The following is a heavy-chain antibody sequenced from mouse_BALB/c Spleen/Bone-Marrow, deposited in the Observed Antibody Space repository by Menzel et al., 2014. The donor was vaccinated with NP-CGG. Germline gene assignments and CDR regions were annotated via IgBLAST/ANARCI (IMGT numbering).Heavy chain of an antibody. Sequence: VQLQQSGAELVKPGASVKLSCTASGFNIKDTYIHWVKQRPEQGLEWIGRIDPANGNTKYDPKFQGKATITADTSSNTAYLQLGSLTSEDTAVCYCARYYYYAMDYWGQGTSVTVSS. V-gene: IGHV14-3*02. J-gene: IGHJ4*01. CDR3: ARYYYYAMDY. CDR2: IDPANGNT. CDR1: GFNIKDTY.